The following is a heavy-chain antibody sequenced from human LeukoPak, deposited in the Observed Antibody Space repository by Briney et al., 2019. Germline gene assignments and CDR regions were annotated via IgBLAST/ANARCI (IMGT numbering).Heavy chain of an antibody. CDR2: IYYSGST. J-gene: IGHJ3*02. CDR1: GGSISSYY. CDR3: ATRDVSAFDI. V-gene: IGHV4-59*08. D-gene: IGHD5-24*01. Sequence: SETLSLTCTVSGGSISSYYWSWIRQPPGKGLEWIGYIYYSGSTNYNPSLKSRVTISVDTSKNQFSLKLSSVTAADTAVYYCATRDVSAFDIWGQGTMVTVSS.